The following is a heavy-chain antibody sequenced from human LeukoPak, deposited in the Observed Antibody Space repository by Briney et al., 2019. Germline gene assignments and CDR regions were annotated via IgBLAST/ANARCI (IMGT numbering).Heavy chain of an antibody. CDR3: ARATVGYSSGWYRDRDYYYMDV. J-gene: IGHJ6*03. CDR2: IYSGGST. Sequence: PGGSLRLSCAPSGFTVSSNYMSWVRQAPGKGLEWVSLIYSGGSTYYADSVKGRFTISRDNAKNSLYLQMNSLRAEDTAVYYCARATVGYSSGWYRDRDYYYMDVWGKGTTVTVSS. V-gene: IGHV3-66*01. D-gene: IGHD6-19*01. CDR1: GFTVSSNY.